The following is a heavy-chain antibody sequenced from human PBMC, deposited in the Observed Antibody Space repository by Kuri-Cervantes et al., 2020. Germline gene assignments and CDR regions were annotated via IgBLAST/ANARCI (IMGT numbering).Heavy chain of an antibody. CDR1: GDSVSSNSAA. CDR2: TYYRSKWYY. V-gene: IGHV6-1*01. J-gene: IGHJ5*02. Sequence: SQTLSLTCAISGDSVSSNSAAWNWIRQSPSRGLEWLGRTYYRSKWYYDYALAVKSRITINPDASKNQFSLQLNSVTPEDTAVYYCARGYCSGGDCYAEFDPWGQGTLVTVSS. CDR3: ARGYCSGGDCYAEFDP. D-gene: IGHD2-15*01.